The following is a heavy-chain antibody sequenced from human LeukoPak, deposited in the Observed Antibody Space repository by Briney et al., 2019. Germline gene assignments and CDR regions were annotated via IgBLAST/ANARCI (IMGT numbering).Heavy chain of an antibody. CDR1: GGSISGYY. J-gene: IGHJ4*02. D-gene: IGHD5-18*01. CDR3: ARDLGGYNYGYSLDY. Sequence: SETLSLTCTVSGGSISGYYWNWIRQPAGKGLEWIGRIYTSGSTNYNPSLKSRVTMSVDTSKNQFSLKLFSVTAADTAVYYCARDLGGYNYGYSLDYWGQGTLLTVSS. V-gene: IGHV4-4*07. CDR2: IYTSGST.